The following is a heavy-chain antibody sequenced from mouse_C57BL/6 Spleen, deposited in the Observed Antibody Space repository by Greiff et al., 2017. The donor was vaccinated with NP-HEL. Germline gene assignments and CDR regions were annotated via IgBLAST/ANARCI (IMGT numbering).Heavy chain of an antibody. CDR2: IDPSDSYT. Sequence: QVQLQQPGAELVMPGASVKLSCKASGYTFTSYWMHWVKPRPGQGLEWIGEIDPSDSYTNYNQKFKGKSTLTVDKSSSTAYMQLSSLTSEDSAVYYCARGLLHYYAMDYWGQGTSVTVSS. CDR1: GYTFTSYW. J-gene: IGHJ4*01. D-gene: IGHD2-3*01. CDR3: ARGLLHYYAMDY. V-gene: IGHV1-69*01.